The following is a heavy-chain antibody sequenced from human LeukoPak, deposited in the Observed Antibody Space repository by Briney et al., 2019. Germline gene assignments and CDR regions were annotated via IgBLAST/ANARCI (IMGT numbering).Heavy chain of an antibody. CDR1: GYTFTGYY. CDR3: AREFGAAAAGGRQDYYYYGMDV. Sequence: GASVKVSCKASGYTFTGYYMHWARQAPGQGLEWMGWINPNSGGTNYAQKFQGRVTMTRDTSISTAYMELSRLRSDDTAVYYCAREFGAAAAGGRQDYYYYGMDVWGQGTTVTVS. D-gene: IGHD6-13*01. J-gene: IGHJ6*02. CDR2: INPNSGGT. V-gene: IGHV1-2*02.